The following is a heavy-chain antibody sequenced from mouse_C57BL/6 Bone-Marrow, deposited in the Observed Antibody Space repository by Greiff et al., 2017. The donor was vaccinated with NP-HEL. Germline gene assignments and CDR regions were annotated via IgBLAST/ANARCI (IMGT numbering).Heavy chain of an antibody. CDR1: GYTFTSYW. CDR2: IYPGSGST. Sequence: VQLQQPGAELVKPGASVKMSCKASGYTFTSYWITWVKQRPGQGLAWIGDIYPGSGSTNYNEKFKSKATLTVDTSSSTAYMQLSSLTSEDSAVYYCARRGGQLRRRYYFDYWGQGTTLTVSS. V-gene: IGHV1-55*01. D-gene: IGHD3-2*02. CDR3: ARRGGQLRRRYYFDY. J-gene: IGHJ2*01.